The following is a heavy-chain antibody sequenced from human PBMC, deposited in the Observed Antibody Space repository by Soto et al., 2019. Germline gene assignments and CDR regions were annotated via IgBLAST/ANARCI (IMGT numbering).Heavy chain of an antibody. V-gene: IGHV3-7*01. CDR3: ARDRFVDIVATIKGNWFDP. CDR1: GFTFSSYW. J-gene: IGHJ5*02. CDR2: IKQDGSEK. Sequence: PGGSLRLSWAASGFTFSSYWMSWVRQAPGKGLEWVANIKQDGSEKYYVGSVKGRFTISRDNAKNSLYLQMNSLRAEDTAVYYCARDRFVDIVATIKGNWFDPWGQGTLVTVSS. D-gene: IGHD5-12*01.